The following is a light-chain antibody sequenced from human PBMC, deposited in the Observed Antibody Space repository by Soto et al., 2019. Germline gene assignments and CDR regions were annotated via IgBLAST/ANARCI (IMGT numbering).Light chain of an antibody. CDR3: SSYTSSSTRV. CDR2: DVS. V-gene: IGLV2-14*03. J-gene: IGLJ1*01. Sequence: ALTQPASVSGSPGQSITISCTGTSSDVGGYNYVSWYQQHPGKAPKLMIYDVSNRPSGVSNRFSGSKSGNTASLTISGLQTEDEADYYCSSYTSSSTRVFGTGTKSPS. CDR1: SSDVGGYNY.